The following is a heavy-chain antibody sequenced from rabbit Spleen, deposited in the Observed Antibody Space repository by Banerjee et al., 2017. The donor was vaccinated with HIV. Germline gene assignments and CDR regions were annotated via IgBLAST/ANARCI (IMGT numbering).Heavy chain of an antibody. V-gene: IGHV1S29*01. J-gene: IGHJ4*01. Sequence: QEQLVESGGGLVQPGGSLKLTCTASGFSLSRYWMSWVRQAPGKGLEYIGAINTGGGSTYYASWAKGRFTISRENTQNTVSLQLNSLTAADTATYFCVRDVPSGSLDVYLWGPGTLVTVS. CDR3: VRDVPSGSLDVYL. CDR1: GFSLSRYW. CDR2: INTGGGST. D-gene: IGHD1-1*01.